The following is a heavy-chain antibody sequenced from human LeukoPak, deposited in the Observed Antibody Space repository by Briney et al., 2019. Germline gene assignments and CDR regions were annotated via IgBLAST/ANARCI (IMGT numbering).Heavy chain of an antibody. CDR3: ARYRGTSTSGRLYFDY. V-gene: IGHV4-38-2*02. CDR2: INHSGST. J-gene: IGHJ4*02. CDR1: GYSISSGYY. D-gene: IGHD3-10*01. Sequence: SETLSLTCTVSGYSISSGYYWTWIRQPPGQALEWIATINHSGSTYYKPSLKSRVSISVDTSKNQFSLKLSSVAAADTAVYYCARYRGTSTSGRLYFDYWGQGTLVTVSS.